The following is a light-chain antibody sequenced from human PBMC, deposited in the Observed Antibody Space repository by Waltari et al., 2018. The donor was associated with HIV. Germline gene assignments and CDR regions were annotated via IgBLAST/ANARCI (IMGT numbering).Light chain of an antibody. CDR2: EVS. Sequence: SALTQPASVSGSPGQTITISCTGTSSHIGGYKYVSWYQQQPGKAPKLMIAEVSNRPSGVPNRFSGSRSGKTASLTISGLQAEDEADYYCSSYTTSSTWVFGGGTKLTVL. V-gene: IGLV2-14*01. CDR3: SSYTTSSTWV. CDR1: SSHIGGYKY. J-gene: IGLJ3*02.